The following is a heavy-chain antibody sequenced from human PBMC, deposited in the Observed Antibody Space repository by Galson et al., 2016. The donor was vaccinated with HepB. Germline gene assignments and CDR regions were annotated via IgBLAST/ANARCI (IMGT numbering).Heavy chain of an antibody. D-gene: IGHD2-15*01. J-gene: IGHJ4*02. CDR3: AREGDCGGGSCFGY. CDR2: IKHDGSEI. V-gene: IGHV3-7*05. Sequence: LRLSCAASGFTFSNYWMNWVRQAPGKGLEWVANIKHDGSEIYHVDSVRGRFTISRDNAKNSLYLQMHSLRDEDTAVYYCAREGDCGGGSCFGYWGQGTLVTVSS. CDR1: GFTFSNYW.